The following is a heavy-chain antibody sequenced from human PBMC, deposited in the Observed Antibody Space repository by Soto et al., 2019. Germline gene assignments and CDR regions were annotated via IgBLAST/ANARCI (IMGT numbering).Heavy chain of an antibody. CDR2: IHDSGST. D-gene: IGHD6-19*01. J-gene: IGHJ4*02. V-gene: IGHV4-61*08. CDR3: ARSGGGSGWL. Sequence: QAQLQESGPGLVKPSETLSLTCTVSGGSVSSGVYYWSWTRQSPGKGLEWIGYIHDSGSTKYNPSLMSRVTISVDTSRNQFSLRRSSVTAADTAVYYGARSGGGSGWLGGQGTLVTVSS. CDR1: GGSVSSGVYY.